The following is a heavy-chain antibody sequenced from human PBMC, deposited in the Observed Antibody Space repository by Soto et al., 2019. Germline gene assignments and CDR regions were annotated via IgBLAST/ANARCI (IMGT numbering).Heavy chain of an antibody. CDR1: GFTFTNSA. CDR3: VRESAVAGTCFDY. J-gene: IGHJ4*02. V-gene: IGHV1-58*01. Sequence: SVKVSCKASGFTFTNSAVQWVRQARGQRLEWIGWIVVGSGNTNYAQKFQERVTITRDMSTSTAYMELSSLRSEDTAVYYCVRESAVAGTCFDYWGQGTLVTVSS. D-gene: IGHD6-19*01. CDR2: IVVGSGNT.